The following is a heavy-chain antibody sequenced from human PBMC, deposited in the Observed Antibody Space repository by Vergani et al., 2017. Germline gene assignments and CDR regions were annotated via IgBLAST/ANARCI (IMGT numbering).Heavy chain of an antibody. CDR3: AILGGVATIPGFDY. CDR1: GFTFSSYS. Sequence: VQLVESGGGLVKPGGSLRLSCAASGFTFSSYSMNWVRQAPGKGLEWVSSISSSSSYIYYADSVKGRFTISRDNAKNSLYLQMNSLRAEDTAVYYCAILGGVATIPGFDYWGQGTLVTVSS. J-gene: IGHJ4*02. V-gene: IGHV3-21*01. CDR2: ISSSSSYI. D-gene: IGHD5-12*01.